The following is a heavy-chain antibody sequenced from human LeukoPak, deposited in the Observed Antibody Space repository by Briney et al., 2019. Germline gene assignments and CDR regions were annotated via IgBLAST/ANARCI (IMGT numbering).Heavy chain of an antibody. CDR2: INPNSGGT. J-gene: IGHJ6*03. Sequence: GASVKVSCKASGYTFTGYYMHWVRQAPGQGLEWMGWINPNSGGTNYAQKFQGRVTMTRDTSISTAYMELSRLRSDDTAVYYCASGYFYGSGSYVADYDYYMDVWGKGTTVTISS. CDR3: ASGYFYGSGSYVADYDYYMDV. CDR1: GYTFTGYY. V-gene: IGHV1-2*02. D-gene: IGHD3-10*01.